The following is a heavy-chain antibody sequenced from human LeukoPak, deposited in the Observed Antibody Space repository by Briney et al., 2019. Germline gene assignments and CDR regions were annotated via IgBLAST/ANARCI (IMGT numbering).Heavy chain of an antibody. Sequence: SETLSLTCTVSGGSISSSSYYWGWIRQPPGQGLDWIGNIYYSGSTYYNPSLKSRVTISVDTSKNQFSLKLTSVTAADTAVYYCARDYGDYAFDSWGQGTLVTVSS. CDR1: GGSISSSSYY. D-gene: IGHD4-17*01. J-gene: IGHJ4*02. CDR3: ARDYGDYAFDS. CDR2: IYYSGST. V-gene: IGHV4-39*02.